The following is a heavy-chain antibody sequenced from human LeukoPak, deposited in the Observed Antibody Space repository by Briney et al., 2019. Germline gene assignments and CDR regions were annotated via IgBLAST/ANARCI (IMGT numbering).Heavy chain of an antibody. CDR2: INPSGGST. Sequence: ASVKVSCKASGYTFTSYYMHWVRQAPGQGLEWMGIINPSGGSTSYAQKFQGRVTMTRDTSTSTVYMELSSLRSEDTAVYYCAKTSSSGHGFDYWGQGTLVTVSS. V-gene: IGHV1-46*01. D-gene: IGHD3-10*01. CDR3: AKTSSSGHGFDY. J-gene: IGHJ4*02. CDR1: GYTFTSYY.